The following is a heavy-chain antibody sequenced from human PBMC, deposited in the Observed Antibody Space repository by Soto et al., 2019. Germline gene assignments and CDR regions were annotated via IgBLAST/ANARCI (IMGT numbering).Heavy chain of an antibody. CDR2: IYPGDSDT. D-gene: IGHD4-17*01. V-gene: IGHV5-51*01. Sequence: PGESLKISCKGSGYSFTSYWIGWVRQMPGKGLEWMGIIYPGDSDTRYSPSFQGQVTISADKSISTAYLQWSSLKASDTAMYYCARLPTTVVTPGDVDINYFDYWGQGTLVTVSS. J-gene: IGHJ4*02. CDR1: GYSFTSYW. CDR3: ARLPTTVVTPGDVDINYFDY.